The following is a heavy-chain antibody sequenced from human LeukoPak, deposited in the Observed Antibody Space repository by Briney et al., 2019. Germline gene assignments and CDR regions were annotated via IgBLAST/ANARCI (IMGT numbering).Heavy chain of an antibody. CDR1: GYTFSSYG. CDR3: ARDRGLGELNFFDY. J-gene: IGHJ4*02. CDR2: ISGFNGDT. D-gene: IGHD3-16*01. V-gene: IGHV1-18*01. Sequence: ASVNVSCKASGYTFSSYGISWVRQAPGQGLEWMGWISGFNGDTNFAQKLQGRVTMTTDTSTSTAYMELRSLRSDDTAVYYCARDRGLGELNFFDYWGQGTLVTVSS.